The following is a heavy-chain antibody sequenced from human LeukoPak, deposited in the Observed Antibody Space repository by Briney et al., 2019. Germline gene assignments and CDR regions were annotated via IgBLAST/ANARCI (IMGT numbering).Heavy chain of an antibody. CDR1: GGSISNSDYY. CDR3: ATSGGSYWS. CDR2: ISGRDSTT. Sequence: ETLSLTCTVSGGSISNSDYYWGWIRQPPGKGLEWVSGISGRDSTTYYADSVKGRFTISRENSKNTLYLQMNSLRAEDTAVYYCATSGGSYWSWGQGTLVTVSS. D-gene: IGHD1-26*01. J-gene: IGHJ5*02. V-gene: IGHV3-23*01.